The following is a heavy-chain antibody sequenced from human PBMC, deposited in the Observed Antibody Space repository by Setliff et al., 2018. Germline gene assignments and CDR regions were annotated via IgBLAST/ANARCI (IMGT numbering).Heavy chain of an antibody. Sequence: ASVKVSCKASGYTFNNYGINWVRQAPGQGFEWMGWMSVYAQKFQGRVTMTTDTPTSTAYMELRSLTSDDTAVYYCATDANQWDPTYMTVWGTGTMVTVSS. V-gene: IGHV1-18*04. D-gene: IGHD1-26*01. CDR2: MSV. J-gene: IGHJ6*03. CDR1: GYTFNNYG. CDR3: ATDANQWDPTYMTV.